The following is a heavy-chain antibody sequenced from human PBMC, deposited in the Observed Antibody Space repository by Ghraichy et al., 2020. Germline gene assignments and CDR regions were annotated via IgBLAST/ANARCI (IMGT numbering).Heavy chain of an antibody. CDR3: AKDTAVPAAIAVAAAGTLDC. CDR1: GFTFSSYA. Sequence: GESLNISCAASGFTFSSYAMSWVRQAPGKGLEWVSAISGSGGSTYYADSVKGRFTISRDNSKNTLYLQMNSLRAEDTAVYYCAKDTAVPAAIAVAAAGTLDCWGQGTLVTVSS. J-gene: IGHJ4*02. D-gene: IGHD6-13*01. V-gene: IGHV3-23*01. CDR2: ISGSGGST.